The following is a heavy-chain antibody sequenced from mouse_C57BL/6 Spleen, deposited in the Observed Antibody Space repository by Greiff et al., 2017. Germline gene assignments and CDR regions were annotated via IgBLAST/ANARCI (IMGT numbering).Heavy chain of an antibody. J-gene: IGHJ2*01. CDR1: GYTFTSYW. V-gene: IGHV1-59*01. D-gene: IGHD1-1*01. CDR3: ARFYYGSSNFDY. Sequence: QVQLQQSGAELVRPGTSVKLSCKASGYTFTSYWMHWVKQRPGQGLEWIGVIDPSDSYTNYNQKFKGKATLTVATSSSTAYMQLSSLTSEDSAVYYCARFYYGSSNFDYWGQGTTLTVSS. CDR2: IDPSDSYT.